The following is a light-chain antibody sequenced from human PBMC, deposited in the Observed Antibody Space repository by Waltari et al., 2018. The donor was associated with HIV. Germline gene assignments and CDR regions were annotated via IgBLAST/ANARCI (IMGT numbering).Light chain of an antibody. Sequence: EIVLTQSPDIPSVAPKERDTLTCRASQSIGRSFFWFQQNPHQSPKRLIKFVSQSISGVPSRFSGGGSGTDFTLTISSLEPEDAAVYYCHQTRTLPWTFGQGTKVEI. CDR2: FVS. CDR3: HQTRTLPWT. V-gene: IGKV6D-21*02. J-gene: IGKJ1*01. CDR1: QSIGRS.